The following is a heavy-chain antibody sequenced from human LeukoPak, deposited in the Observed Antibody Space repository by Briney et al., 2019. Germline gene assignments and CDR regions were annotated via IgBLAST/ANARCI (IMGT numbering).Heavy chain of an antibody. CDR2: IWYDGSNK. Sequence: GGSLRLSCAASRYTFSDYGMHWARQAPGKGLEWVAVIWYDGSNKYYADSVKGRFTISRDNSKNTLYMQMNILRGEDTAVYYCSREVVVYTAKVGFDPWGQGTLVTVSS. J-gene: IGHJ5*02. V-gene: IGHV3-33*01. D-gene: IGHD5-18*01. CDR3: SREVVVYTAKVGFDP. CDR1: RYTFSDYG.